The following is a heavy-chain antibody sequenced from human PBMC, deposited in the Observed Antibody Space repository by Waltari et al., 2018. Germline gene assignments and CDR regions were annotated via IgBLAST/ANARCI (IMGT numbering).Heavy chain of an antibody. D-gene: IGHD3-3*02. V-gene: IGHV4-61*02. Sequence: QLQLQESGPGLVKPSQPLSPTCTVPGDSISSGSYHWSWIRQPAGKGLEWLGRTSTRGSTNYNPSLKSRVTMSIDTSGNHFSLKLSSVTAADTAVYYCARDLSPPNWFDPWGQGTLVTVSS. CDR3: ARDLSPPNWFDP. J-gene: IGHJ5*02. CDR2: TSTRGST. CDR1: GDSISSGSYH.